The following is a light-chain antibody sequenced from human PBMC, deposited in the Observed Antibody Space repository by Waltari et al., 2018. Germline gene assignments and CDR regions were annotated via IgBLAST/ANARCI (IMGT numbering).Light chain of an antibody. CDR2: SND. CDR3: STWDGRLAGVV. Sequence: QSVLTQPPPPSGTPGQRLTCPCSGSNSNIGSNVVNWYQQVPGTAPKLLIYSNDQRPSGVPDRFSGSKSGTSAALVISGLQSEDDGDYYCSTWDGRLAGVVFGGGTKVTVL. J-gene: IGLJ2*01. V-gene: IGLV1-44*01. CDR1: NSNIGSNV.